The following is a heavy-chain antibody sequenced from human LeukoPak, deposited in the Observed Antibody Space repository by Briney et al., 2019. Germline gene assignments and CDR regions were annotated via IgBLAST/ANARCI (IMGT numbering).Heavy chain of an antibody. CDR2: FDPEDGET. D-gene: IGHD2-2*01. Sequence: ASVKVSCKVSGYTLTELSMHWVRQAPGKGLEWMGGFDPEDGETIYAQKFQGRVTMTEDTSTDTAYMELSSLRSEDTAVYYCARRAGYCSSTSCLRDFDYWGQGTLVTVSS. V-gene: IGHV1-24*01. CDR1: GYTLTELS. CDR3: ARRAGYCSSTSCLRDFDY. J-gene: IGHJ4*02.